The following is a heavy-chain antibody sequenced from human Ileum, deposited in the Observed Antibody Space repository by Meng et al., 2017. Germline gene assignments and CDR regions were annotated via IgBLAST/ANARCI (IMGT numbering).Heavy chain of an antibody. CDR2: IHHSSGT. J-gene: IGHJ4*02. V-gene: IGHV4-4*02. Sequence: QVEPLVPGEAPVKASGTLVLACAVSGGSICTSDWWSWVRQAPGKGLEWIGEIHHSSGTKYNPSLKSRVTISVDKSKNQFSLKLNSVTAADKAVYYCAREWSGSYRHFDYWGQGTLVTVSS. CDR1: GGSICTSDW. D-gene: IGHD1-26*01. CDR3: AREWSGSYRHFDY.